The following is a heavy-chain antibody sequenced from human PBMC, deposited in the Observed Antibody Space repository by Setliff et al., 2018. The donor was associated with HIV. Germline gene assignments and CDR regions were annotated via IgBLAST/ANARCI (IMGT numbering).Heavy chain of an antibody. V-gene: IGHV3-23*01. CDR1: GFTFSSYA. Sequence: GGSLRLSCAASGFTFSSYAMSWVRQAPGKGLEWVSAISGSGGSTYYADSVKGRFTISRDNSKNTLYLQMNSLRAEDTAVYYCAKSAYYYDSSGYYPFDYWGQGTLVTVSS. J-gene: IGHJ4*02. CDR2: ISGSGGST. D-gene: IGHD3-22*01. CDR3: AKSAYYYDSSGYYPFDY.